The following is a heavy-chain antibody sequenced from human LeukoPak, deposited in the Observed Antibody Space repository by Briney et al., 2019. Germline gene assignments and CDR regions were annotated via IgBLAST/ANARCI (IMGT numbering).Heavy chain of an antibody. J-gene: IGHJ4*02. Sequence: GGSLRLSCAASGFTFSDYYMSWIRQAPGKGLEWVSYISSSGSTIYYADSVKGRFTISRDNAKNSLYLQMNSLRAEDTAVYYCASSGSSGYELSVAGFDYWGQGTRVTVSS. CDR1: GFTFSDYY. D-gene: IGHD3-22*01. CDR2: ISSSGSTI. V-gene: IGHV3-11*01. CDR3: ASSGSSGYELSVAGFDY.